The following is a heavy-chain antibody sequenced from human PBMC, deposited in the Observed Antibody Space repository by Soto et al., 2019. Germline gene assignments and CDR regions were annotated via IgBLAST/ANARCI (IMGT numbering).Heavy chain of an antibody. D-gene: IGHD4-17*01. CDR1: GFTFDDYA. CDR3: AKVPYGDYRLDYFDY. CDR2: ISWNSGSI. Sequence: AGGSLRLSCAASGFTFDDYAMHWVRQAPGKGLEWVSGISWNSGSIGYADSVKGRFTISRDNAKNSLYLQMNSLRAEDTALYYCAKVPYGDYRLDYFDYWGQGTLVTVSS. J-gene: IGHJ4*02. V-gene: IGHV3-9*01.